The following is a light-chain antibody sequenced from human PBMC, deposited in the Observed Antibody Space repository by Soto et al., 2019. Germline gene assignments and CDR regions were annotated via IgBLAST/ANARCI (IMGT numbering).Light chain of an antibody. CDR2: SNY. CDR1: SSNIGSNY. J-gene: IGLJ1*01. Sequence: QSVLTQPPSTSGTPGQRVTISCSGSSSNIGSNYVYWYQQLPGTAPKLLIYSNYQRPSGVPDRFSGSKSGTSASLAISGLRSDDYADYYSATWNYTLTRLVF. V-gene: IGLV1-47*01. CDR3: ATWNYTLTRLV.